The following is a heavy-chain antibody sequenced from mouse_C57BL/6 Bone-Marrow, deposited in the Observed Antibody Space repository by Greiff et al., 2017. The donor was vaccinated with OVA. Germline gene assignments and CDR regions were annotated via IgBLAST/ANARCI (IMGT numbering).Heavy chain of an antibody. CDR1: GYTFTSYW. D-gene: IGHD2-4*01. CDR2: IDPSDSYT. Sequence: QVQLQQPGAELVMPGASVKLSCKASGYTFTSYWMHWVKQRPGQGLEWIGEIDPSDSYTNYNQKFKGKSTLTVDKSSSTAYMQLSSLTSEDSAVYYCARGELYDDYDRDYFDYWGQGTTLTVSS. CDR3: ARGELYDDYDRDYFDY. V-gene: IGHV1-69*01. J-gene: IGHJ2*01.